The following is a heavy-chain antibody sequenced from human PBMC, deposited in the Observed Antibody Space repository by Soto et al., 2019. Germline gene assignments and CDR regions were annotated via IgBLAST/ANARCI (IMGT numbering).Heavy chain of an antibody. D-gene: IGHD6-19*01. CDR1: GFTFSSYA. CDR3: AKDISGSSGWPNHDAFDI. CDR2: ISGSGGST. Sequence: GGSLRLSCAASGFTFSSYAMSWVRQAPGKGLEWVSAISGSGGSTYYADSVKGRFTISRDNSKNTLYLQMNSLRAEDTAVYYCAKDISGSSGWPNHDAFDIRGQGTMVTVSS. J-gene: IGHJ3*02. V-gene: IGHV3-23*01.